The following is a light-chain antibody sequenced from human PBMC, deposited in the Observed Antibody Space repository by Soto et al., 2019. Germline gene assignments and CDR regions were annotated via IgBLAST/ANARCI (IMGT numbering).Light chain of an antibody. CDR3: QQADSFPLT. CDR2: AAS. CDR1: QDISSW. J-gene: IGKJ4*02. Sequence: DIQITQSPSSVSASVGDRVSITCLSSQDISSWLAWYQQKPGNAPKVLIFAASTLQRGVPSRFSGSGSGTDFTLTISSLQPEDFATYFCQQADSFPLTFGGGTKVDIK. V-gene: IGKV1-12*01.